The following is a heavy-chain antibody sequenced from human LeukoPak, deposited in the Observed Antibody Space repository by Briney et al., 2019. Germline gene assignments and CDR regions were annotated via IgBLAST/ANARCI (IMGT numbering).Heavy chain of an antibody. Sequence: GASVKVSCKASGYTFTGYYMHWVRQAPGQGLEWMGWINPNSGGTNYAQKFQGRVTMTWDTSISTAYMELSRLRSDDTAVYYCARDFNYCSGGSCYPNWFDPWGQGTLVTVSS. J-gene: IGHJ5*02. D-gene: IGHD2-15*01. CDR2: INPNSGGT. CDR3: ARDFNYCSGGSCYPNWFDP. CDR1: GYTFTGYY. V-gene: IGHV1-2*02.